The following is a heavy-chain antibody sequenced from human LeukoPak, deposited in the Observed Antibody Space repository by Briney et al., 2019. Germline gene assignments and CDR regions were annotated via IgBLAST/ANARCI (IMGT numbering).Heavy chain of an antibody. V-gene: IGHV3-33*08. J-gene: IGHJ4*02. Sequence: GGSLRLSCAASGFTFSSYAMSWVRQAPGKGLEWVAVLWYDGSNRYYADSVKGRFTISRDNSKNTLYLQMNSLRAEDTAVYYCARGYPDLAVGRVDYWGQGTLVTVSS. CDR1: GFTFSSYA. CDR3: ARGYPDLAVGRVDY. CDR2: LWYDGSNR. D-gene: IGHD6-19*01.